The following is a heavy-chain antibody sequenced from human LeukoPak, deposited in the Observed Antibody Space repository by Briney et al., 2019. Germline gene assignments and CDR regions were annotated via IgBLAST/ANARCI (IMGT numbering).Heavy chain of an antibody. Sequence: ASVKVSCKASGYTFTGYYMHWVRQAPGQGLEWMGWINPNSGGTNYAQKFQGRVTMTRDTSISTAYMELSRLGSDDTAVYYCARDGAMELEDDAFDIWGQGTMVTVSS. CDR3: ARDGAMELEDDAFDI. CDR1: GYTFTGYY. CDR2: INPNSGGT. D-gene: IGHD1-1*01. V-gene: IGHV1-2*02. J-gene: IGHJ3*02.